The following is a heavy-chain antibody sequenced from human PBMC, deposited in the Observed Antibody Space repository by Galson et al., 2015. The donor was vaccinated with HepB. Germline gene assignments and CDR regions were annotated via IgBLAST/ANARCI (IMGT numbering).Heavy chain of an antibody. D-gene: IGHD4-17*01. Sequence: ALRLACAASGFDFDDYALHCGGQAPGEGLEWVIRVSWQSGTVVHGGVVRARVTIFRENGVNAIYLQMNGPRVEDTALYYCAKEVYDDYSNVAVYYYYGMDVWGQGTTVTVSS. J-gene: IGHJ6*02. V-gene: IGHV3-9*01. CDR3: AKEVYDDYSNVAVYYYYGMDV. CDR2: VSWQSGTV. CDR1: GFDFDDYA.